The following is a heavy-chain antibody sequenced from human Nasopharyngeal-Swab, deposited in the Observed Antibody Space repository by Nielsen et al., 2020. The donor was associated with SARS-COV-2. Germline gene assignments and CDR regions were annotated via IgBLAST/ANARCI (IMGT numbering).Heavy chain of an antibody. CDR2: ISGTGGST. CDR1: GFTFNNHA. J-gene: IGHJ6*02. Sequence: GESLKISWPASGFTFNNHAMNWVRQAPGKGLEWVSAISGTGGSTFYADSVKGRFTISRDNSKATLYLQINSLRVEDTAVYYFARDEVGSLLIVYVCQLPWDYGMDVWGQGTTVTVSS. CDR3: ARDEVGSLLIVYVCQLPWDYGMDV. D-gene: IGHD4/OR15-4a*01. V-gene: IGHV3-23*01.